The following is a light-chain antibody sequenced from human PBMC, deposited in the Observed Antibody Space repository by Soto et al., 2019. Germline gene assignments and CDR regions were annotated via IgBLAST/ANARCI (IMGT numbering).Light chain of an antibody. CDR3: GAWDPSLNADL. Sequence: QSVLAQPPSVSAAPGQRVTVSCSTTTSNLGNNYISCYQHLPGAAPRLLIYDDTERPSGIPDRFSGSRSATAATLGIAGLQTGDEADYFCGAWDPSLNADLFGTGTKVTAL. V-gene: IGLV1-51*01. CDR1: TSNLGNNY. CDR2: DDT. J-gene: IGLJ1*01.